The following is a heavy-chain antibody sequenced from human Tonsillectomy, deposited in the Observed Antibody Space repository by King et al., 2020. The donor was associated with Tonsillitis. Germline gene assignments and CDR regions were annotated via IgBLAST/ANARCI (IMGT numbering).Heavy chain of an antibody. CDR3: AKRSGRFGGWFDL. CDR1: GFTFSSYA. Sequence: VQLVESGGGLVQPGGSLRLSCAASGFTFSSYAMSWVRQAPGKGLEWVSAISGSDGTTYYADSVKGRFTISRDNSKNTLYLQLNTLRGEDTAVYYCAKRSGRFGGWFDLWGQGTLVTVSS. J-gene: IGHJ5*02. D-gene: IGHD6-19*01. CDR2: ISGSDGTT. V-gene: IGHV3-23*04.